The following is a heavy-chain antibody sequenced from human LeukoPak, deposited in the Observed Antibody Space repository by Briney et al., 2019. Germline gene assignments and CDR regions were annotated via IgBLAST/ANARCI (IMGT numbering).Heavy chain of an antibody. CDR2: MNPNSGNT. CDR1: GYTFTSYG. CDR3: ARDCGGSCSYFVAFDI. J-gene: IGHJ3*02. D-gene: IGHD2-15*01. V-gene: IGHV1-8*02. Sequence: ASVKVSCKASGYTFTSYGINWVRQATGQGLEWMGWMNPNSGNTGYAQKFQGRVTMTRNTSISTAYMELSSLRSEDTAVYYCARDCGGSCSYFVAFDIWGQGTMVTVSS.